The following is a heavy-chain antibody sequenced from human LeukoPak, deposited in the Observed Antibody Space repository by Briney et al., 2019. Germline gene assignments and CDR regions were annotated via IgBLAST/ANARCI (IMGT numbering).Heavy chain of an antibody. CDR3: AREGWDRTDTATFDH. D-gene: IGHD1-14*01. CDR2: INPKTGDR. J-gene: IGHJ4*02. Sequence: GASVKVSCKASGYTFTGHHMHWARQAPGQGLEWMGWINPKTGDRHSAQNFQGRVTMTRDPSISSVYMELSRLRPDDTAVYYCAREGWDRTDTATFDHWGQGTPVTVSS. V-gene: IGHV1-2*02. CDR1: GYTFTGHH.